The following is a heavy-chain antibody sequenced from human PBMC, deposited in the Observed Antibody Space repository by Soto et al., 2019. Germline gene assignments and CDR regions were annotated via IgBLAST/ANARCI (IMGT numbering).Heavy chain of an antibody. V-gene: IGHV3-74*03. CDR2: INSDGSIT. Sequence: GGSLRLSCAASGFTFNDYWMHWVRQAPGKGLVWVSRINSDGSITKYADSVKGRFTISRDNAKNTLYLQMNSLRAEDTAMYYCARDLGAGYQGYWGQGTLVTVSS. J-gene: IGHJ4*02. D-gene: IGHD3-9*01. CDR3: ARDLGAGYQGY. CDR1: GFTFNDYW.